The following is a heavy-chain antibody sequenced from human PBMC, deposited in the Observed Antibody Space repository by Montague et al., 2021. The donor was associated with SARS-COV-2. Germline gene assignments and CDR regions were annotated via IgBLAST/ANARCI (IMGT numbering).Heavy chain of an antibody. CDR3: AKVDSVFP. Sequence: SLRLSCAASGFTFSSSALSWVRQAPGKGLEWVSYIYGATGRTFYADSVKGRFTMSRENSKNTLYLQMNSLRVDDTAVYYCAKVDSVFPWGQGTLVTVSS. D-gene: IGHD3/OR15-3a*01. CDR1: GFTFSSSA. CDR2: IYGATGRT. J-gene: IGHJ4*02. V-gene: IGHV3-23*03.